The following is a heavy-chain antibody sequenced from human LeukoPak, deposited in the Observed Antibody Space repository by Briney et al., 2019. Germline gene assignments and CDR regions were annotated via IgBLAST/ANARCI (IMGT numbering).Heavy chain of an antibody. CDR2: VLYSGTT. D-gene: IGHD5-12*01. V-gene: IGHV4-39*01. Sequence: SETLSLTCSVSGGLISISTHYWGWIRQTPGKGLEWIGSVLYSGTTYFNPSFNSRLTISIDTSKNQFSLKLRSVTAADTAVYYCARSVRRGFNFDYWGQGTLVTVSS. CDR3: ARSVRRGFNFDY. J-gene: IGHJ4*02. CDR1: GGLISISTHY.